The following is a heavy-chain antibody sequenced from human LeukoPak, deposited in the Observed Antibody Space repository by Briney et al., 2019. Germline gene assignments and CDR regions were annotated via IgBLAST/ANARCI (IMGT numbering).Heavy chain of an antibody. Sequence: ASVKVSCKASGYTFTSYGISWVRQAPGQGLEWMGWISAYNGNTNYAQKLQGRVTMTTDTSTSTAYMELRSLRSDDTAVYYCARDRADDFWGGWPHYYYYGMDVWGQGTTVTVSS. V-gene: IGHV1-18*01. D-gene: IGHD3-3*01. CDR2: ISAYNGNT. J-gene: IGHJ6*02. CDR3: ARDRADDFWGGWPHYYYYGMDV. CDR1: GYTFTSYG.